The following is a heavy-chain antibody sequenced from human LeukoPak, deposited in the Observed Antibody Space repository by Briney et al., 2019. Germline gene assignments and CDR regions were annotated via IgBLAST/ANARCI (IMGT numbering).Heavy chain of an antibody. J-gene: IGHJ4*02. V-gene: IGHV3-30*04. CDR1: GFTFSSSA. Sequence: GRSLRLSCAASGFTFSSSAMHWVRQAPGKGLEWVAVISYDGSNKYYADSVKGRFTISRDNSKNTLYLQMNSLRAEDTAVYYCAREAEAGTTTPTIDYWGQGTLVTVSS. CDR3: AREAEAGTTTPTIDY. CDR2: ISYDGSNK. D-gene: IGHD1-1*01.